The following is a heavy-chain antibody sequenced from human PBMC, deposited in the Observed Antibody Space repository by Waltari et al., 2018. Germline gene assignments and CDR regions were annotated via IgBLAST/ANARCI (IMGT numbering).Heavy chain of an antibody. CDR3: ARPGWDKLSAFDI. CDR2: INAGNGNT. J-gene: IGHJ3*02. V-gene: IGHV1-3*01. Sequence: QVQLVQSGAEVKKPGASVKVSCKASGYTFTSYAMHCVRQAPGQRLEWMGWINAGNGNTKYSQKFQGRVTITRDTSASTAYMELSSLRSEDTAVYYCARPGWDKLSAFDIWGQGTMVTVSS. CDR1: GYTFTSYA. D-gene: IGHD1-1*01.